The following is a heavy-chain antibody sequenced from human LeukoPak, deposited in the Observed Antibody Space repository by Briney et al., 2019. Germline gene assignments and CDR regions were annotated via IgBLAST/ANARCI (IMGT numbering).Heavy chain of an antibody. D-gene: IGHD1-26*01. CDR2: ISGSGAST. CDR1: GFTLSTNA. J-gene: IGHJ4*02. V-gene: IGHV3-23*01. Sequence: PGGSLRLSCLTSGFTLSTNAMSWVRQAPGKGLEWLSGISGSGASTYYADSVKGRFTISRDDSRNTLYLQMNSLRGDDTAVYYCAKDVGRWESLHFFDYWGQGTLVTVSS. CDR3: AKDVGRWESLHFFDY.